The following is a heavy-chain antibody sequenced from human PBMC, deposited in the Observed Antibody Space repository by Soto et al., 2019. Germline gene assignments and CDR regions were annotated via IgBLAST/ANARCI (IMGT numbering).Heavy chain of an antibody. CDR3: ARHADPWDYYYYMDV. D-gene: IGHD7-27*01. Sequence: PSETLSLTCTVSGGSISSRSYYWGWIRQPPGKGLEWIGSIYYSGSTYYNPSLKSRVTISVDTSKNQFSLKLSSVTAADTAVYNCARHADPWDYYYYMDVWGKGTTVTVSS. CDR2: IYYSGST. J-gene: IGHJ6*03. CDR1: GGSISSRSYY. V-gene: IGHV4-39*01.